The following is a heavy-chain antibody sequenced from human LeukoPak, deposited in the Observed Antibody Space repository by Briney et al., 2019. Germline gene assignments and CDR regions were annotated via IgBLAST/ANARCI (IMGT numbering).Heavy chain of an antibody. CDR3: ARDNGWQYCSGGSCYLLDY. J-gene: IGHJ4*02. CDR2: SIPIFGTA. Sequence: SVKVSCKASGGTFSSYAISWVRQAPGQGLKWMGGSIPIFGTANYAQKFQGRVTITADKSTSTAYMELSSLRSEDTAVYYCARDNGWQYCSGGSCYLLDYWGQGTLVTVSS. D-gene: IGHD2-15*01. CDR1: GGTFSSYA. V-gene: IGHV1-69*06.